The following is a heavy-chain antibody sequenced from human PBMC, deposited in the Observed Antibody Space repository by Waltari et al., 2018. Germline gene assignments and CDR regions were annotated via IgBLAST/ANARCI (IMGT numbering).Heavy chain of an antibody. CDR2: IYYSGST. J-gene: IGHJ3*02. CDR3: ARCMGDYVRDAVDI. V-gene: IGHV4-59*01. Sequence: QVQLQESGPGLVKPSETLSLTCTVSGGSISSYYWSWIRQPPGKGLEWIGYIYYSGSTNYNPSLKSRVTISVDTSKNQFSLKLSSVTAADTAVDYCARCMGDYVRDAVDIWGQGTMVTVSS. D-gene: IGHD4-17*01. CDR1: GGSISSYY.